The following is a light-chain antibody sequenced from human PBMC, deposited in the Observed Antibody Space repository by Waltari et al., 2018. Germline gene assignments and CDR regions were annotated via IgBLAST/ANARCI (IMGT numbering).Light chain of an antibody. V-gene: IGLV6-57*01. J-gene: IGLJ2*01. Sequence: NFMLTQPHSVSESPGKTVTISCTRRSGSIASNYVQWYHQRPGSSPTTVIYEVNQRPSGVPDRFSGSIDSSSNSASLTISGLKTEDEADFYCQSYDSSNRDVVFGGGTKLTVL. CDR2: EVN. CDR1: SGSIASNY. CDR3: QSYDSSNRDVV.